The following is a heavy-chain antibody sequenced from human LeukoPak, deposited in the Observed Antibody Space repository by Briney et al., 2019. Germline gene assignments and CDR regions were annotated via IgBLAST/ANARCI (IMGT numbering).Heavy chain of an antibody. V-gene: IGHV3-21*01. J-gene: IGHJ4*02. D-gene: IGHD6-13*01. CDR3: APFSAVTHYYFDY. Sequence: PGGSLGLSCAASGFTFSSHSLMWVRQAPGKGLEWVSSISPDSGYIYYADSVKGRFTISRDNAENSLFLQMNSLGAEDTAVYYCAPFSAVTHYYFDYWGQGTLVTVSS. CDR1: GFTFSSHS. CDR2: ISPDSGYI.